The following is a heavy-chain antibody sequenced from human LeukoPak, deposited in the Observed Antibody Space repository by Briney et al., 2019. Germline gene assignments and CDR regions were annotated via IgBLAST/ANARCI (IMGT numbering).Heavy chain of an antibody. CDR2: IFYNGNT. Sequence: SETLSLTCTVSGSSISSDYWSWIRQDPGKGLEWIGYIFYNGNTNFNPSLKSRVTMSVDTSKNHFSLNLTSVTAADTAVYYCAQHCCRDGYNFDSWGQGTLVTVSS. V-gene: IGHV4-59*08. CDR3: AQHCCRDGYNFDS. CDR1: GSSISSDY. J-gene: IGHJ4*02. D-gene: IGHD5-24*01.